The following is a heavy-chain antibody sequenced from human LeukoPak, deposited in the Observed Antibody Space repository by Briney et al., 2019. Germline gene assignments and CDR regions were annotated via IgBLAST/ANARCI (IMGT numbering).Heavy chain of an antibody. CDR1: GYTFTSFH. CDR2: INPSGGGT. J-gene: IGHJ4*02. CDR3: ARAPHSSAGDNFDY. D-gene: IGHD2-15*01. V-gene: IGHV1-46*01. Sequence: GASEMLSCKASGYTFTSFHMHWVRQAPGQGLEWMGIINPSGGGTSYPQKFQGRVTMTRDTSTSTVYMELSSLRSEDTAVYYCARAPHSSAGDNFDYWGQGTVDPVSS.